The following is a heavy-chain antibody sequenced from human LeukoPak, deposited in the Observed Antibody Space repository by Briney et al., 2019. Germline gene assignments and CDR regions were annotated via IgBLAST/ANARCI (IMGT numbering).Heavy chain of an antibody. D-gene: IGHD3-3*01. CDR1: GYSFAGYH. CDR2: VNPNGGDT. Sequence: AAVKVSRKSSGYSFAGYHMHWVRQAPAQGLEWMGWVNPNGGDTNYAQKLQGRVTMTRDTSVSTAYLELKGLRSDDTAVYYCARGADFWSGYNDYWGQGTLVSVSS. J-gene: IGHJ4*02. CDR3: ARGADFWSGYNDY. V-gene: IGHV1-2*02.